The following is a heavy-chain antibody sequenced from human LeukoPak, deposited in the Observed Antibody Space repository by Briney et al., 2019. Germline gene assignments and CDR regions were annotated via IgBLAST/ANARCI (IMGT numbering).Heavy chain of an antibody. CDR3: AREASSGLEFDY. D-gene: IGHD3-22*01. CDR2: IYYSGST. Sequence: SETLSLTCTVSGGSISSSSYYWGWIRQPPGKGLEWIGSIYYSGSTYYNPSLKSRVTISVDRSKNQFSLKLSSVTAADTAVYYCAREASSGLEFDYWGQGTLVTVSS. V-gene: IGHV4-39*07. J-gene: IGHJ4*02. CDR1: GGSISSSSYY.